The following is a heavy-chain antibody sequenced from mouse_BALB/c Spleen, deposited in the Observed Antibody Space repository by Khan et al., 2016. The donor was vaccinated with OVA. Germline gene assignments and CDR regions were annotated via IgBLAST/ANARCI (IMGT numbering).Heavy chain of an antibody. Sequence: QVQLKESGAELARPGASVKISCKASGYTFTTYTMHWVKQRPGQGLEWIGYINPSNGYTNYNQNFKDKFTFTADKSSSTSYLQMSSLTSDYSAVFYWASGGAYYRYDGWFSYWGQGTIVTVSA. CDR1: GYTFTTYT. D-gene: IGHD2-14*01. CDR3: ASGGAYYRYDGWFSY. V-gene: IGHV1-4*01. CDR2: INPSNGYT. J-gene: IGHJ3*01.